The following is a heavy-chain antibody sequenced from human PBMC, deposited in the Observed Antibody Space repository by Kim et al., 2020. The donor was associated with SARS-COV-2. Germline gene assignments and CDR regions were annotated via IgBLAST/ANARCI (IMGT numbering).Heavy chain of an antibody. V-gene: IGHV3-23*01. Sequence: GGSLRLSCVDSGFTFSDYAMSWVRQTPEKGLQWVSAISGNGDRTFYADSVKGRFTISRDNSRSTLLLQMDSLRAEASAIYYCAKDPTGVVTSYEGMDVWGQGTTVTVSS. CDR2: ISGNGDRT. J-gene: IGHJ6*02. D-gene: IGHD3-16*02. CDR3: AKDPTGVVTSYEGMDV. CDR1: GFTFSDYA.